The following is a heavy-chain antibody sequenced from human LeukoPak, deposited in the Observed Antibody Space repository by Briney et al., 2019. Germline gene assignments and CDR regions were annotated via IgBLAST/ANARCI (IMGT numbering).Heavy chain of an antibody. CDR3: AREGSSWNYFDY. CDR2: ISYDGSNK. V-gene: IGHV3-30-3*01. J-gene: IGHJ4*02. D-gene: IGHD6-13*01. Sequence: PGGSLRLSCAASGFTFSSYAMHWVRQAPGKGLEWVAVISYDGSNKYYADSVKGRFTISRDNSKNTLYLQMNSLRAEDTAVYYCAREGSSWNYFDYWGQGTLVTVSS. CDR1: GFTFSSYA.